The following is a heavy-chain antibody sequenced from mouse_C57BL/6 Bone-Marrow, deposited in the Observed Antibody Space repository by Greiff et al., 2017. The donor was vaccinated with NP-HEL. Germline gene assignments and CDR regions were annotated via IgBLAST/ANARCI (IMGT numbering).Heavy chain of an antibody. CDR3: ARYNYGNFFDY. Sequence: VQLQQPGPELVKPGASVKLSCKASGYTFTSYWMHWVKQRPGQGLEWIGMIHPNSGSTNYNEKFKSKATLTVDKSSSTAYMQLSSLTSEYSAVYYCARYNYGNFFDYWGQGTTLTVSS. V-gene: IGHV1-64*01. CDR2: IHPNSGST. D-gene: IGHD1-1*01. CDR1: GYTFTSYW. J-gene: IGHJ2*01.